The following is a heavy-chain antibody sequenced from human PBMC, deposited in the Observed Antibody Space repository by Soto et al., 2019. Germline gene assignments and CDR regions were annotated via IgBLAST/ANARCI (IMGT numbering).Heavy chain of an antibody. J-gene: IGHJ5*02. CDR3: ARQAAAPGIDLWFDP. Sequence: PSETLSLTSNVSGGSISSSRSYWAWFRQPPGKELEWIANIFYAGNTYYNPSLKSRIAVSVDTSKNQFSLKLDSVTAADTAVYYCARQAAAPGIDLWFDPWGQGTLVTVSS. V-gene: IGHV4-39*01. CDR2: IFYAGNT. CDR1: GGSISSSRSY. D-gene: IGHD6-13*01.